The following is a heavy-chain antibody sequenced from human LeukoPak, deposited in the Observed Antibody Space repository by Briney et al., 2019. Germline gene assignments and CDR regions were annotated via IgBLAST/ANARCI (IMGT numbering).Heavy chain of an antibody. CDR1: GFTFSSYS. CDR2: IRYDGSNK. J-gene: IGHJ6*03. Sequence: GGSLRLSCAASGFTFSSYSMNWVRQAPGKGLEWVAFIRYDGSNKYYADSVKGRFTISRDNSKNTLYLQMNSLRAEDTAVYYCAKDWYYYGSGSYSGYMDVWGKGTTVTISS. D-gene: IGHD3-10*01. V-gene: IGHV3-30*02. CDR3: AKDWYYYGSGSYSGYMDV.